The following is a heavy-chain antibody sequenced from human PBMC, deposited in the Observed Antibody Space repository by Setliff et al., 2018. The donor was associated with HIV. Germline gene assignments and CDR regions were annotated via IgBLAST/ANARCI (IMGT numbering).Heavy chain of an antibody. Sequence: GGSLRLSCVASGFTFSNYWMSWVRHAPGKGLDWVSAISSSGGSTYYADSVKGRFTISRDNSKNTLYMQMNNLRAEDTAVYYCAKRGYVSAWYDEPVQFYQHMDVWGKGTTVTVSS. V-gene: IGHV3-23*01. CDR2: ISSSGGST. J-gene: IGHJ6*03. D-gene: IGHD6-19*01. CDR1: GFTFSNYW. CDR3: AKRGYVSAWYDEPVQFYQHMDV.